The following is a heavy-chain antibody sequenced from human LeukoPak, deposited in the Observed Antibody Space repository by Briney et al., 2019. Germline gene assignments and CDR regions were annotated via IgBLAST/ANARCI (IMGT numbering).Heavy chain of an antibody. J-gene: IGHJ4*02. Sequence: PSETLSLTCTVSGYSISSGYYWGWIRQPPGKGLEWIGSIYHSGSTYYNPSLKSRVTISVDTSKNQFSLKLSSVTAADTAVYYCARDTLGSSGYLDGTYYFDYWGQGTLVTVSS. CDR1: GYSISSGYY. CDR3: ARDTLGSSGYLDGTYYFDY. CDR2: IYHSGST. V-gene: IGHV4-38-2*02. D-gene: IGHD3-22*01.